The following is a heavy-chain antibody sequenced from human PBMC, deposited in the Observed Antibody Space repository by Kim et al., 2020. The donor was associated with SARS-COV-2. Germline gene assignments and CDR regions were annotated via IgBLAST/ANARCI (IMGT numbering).Heavy chain of an antibody. V-gene: IGHV4-39*07. D-gene: IGHD5-12*01. CDR2: IYYSGST. Sequence: SETLSLTCTVSGGSISSSSYYWGWIRQPPGKGLEWIGSIYYSGSTYYNPSLKSRVTISVDTSKNQFSLKLSSVTAADTAVYYCAREGSGYDSNWFDPWGQGTLVTVSS. J-gene: IGHJ5*02. CDR1: GGSISSSSYY. CDR3: AREGSGYDSNWFDP.